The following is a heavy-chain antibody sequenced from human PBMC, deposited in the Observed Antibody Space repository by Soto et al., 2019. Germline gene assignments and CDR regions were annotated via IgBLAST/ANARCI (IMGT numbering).Heavy chain of an antibody. Sequence: QLQLQESGPGLVKPSETLSLTCTVSGGSISSSSYYWGWIRQPPWKGLEWIGSIYYSGSTYYNPSLKSRVTISVDTSKNQFSLKLSSVTAADTAVYYCATQGRYCSSTSCYDSYYYYYMDVWGKGTTVTVSS. D-gene: IGHD2-2*01. CDR2: IYYSGST. V-gene: IGHV4-39*01. J-gene: IGHJ6*03. CDR1: GGSISSSSYY. CDR3: ATQGRYCSSTSCYDSYYYYYMDV.